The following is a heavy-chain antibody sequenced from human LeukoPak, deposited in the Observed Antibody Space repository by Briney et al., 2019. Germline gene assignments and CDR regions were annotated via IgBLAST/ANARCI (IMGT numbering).Heavy chain of an antibody. J-gene: IGHJ4*02. CDR3: ARGGWYQLLYPDY. CDR2: IKQDGSEK. D-gene: IGHD2-2*02. Sequence: PGGSLRLSCAASGFTVSSYWMSWVRQPPGKGLEWVANIKQDGSEKYYVDSVKGRFTISRDNAKNSLYLQMNSLRAEDTAVYYCARGGWYQLLYPDYWGQGTLVTVSS. V-gene: IGHV3-7*04. CDR1: GFTVSSYW.